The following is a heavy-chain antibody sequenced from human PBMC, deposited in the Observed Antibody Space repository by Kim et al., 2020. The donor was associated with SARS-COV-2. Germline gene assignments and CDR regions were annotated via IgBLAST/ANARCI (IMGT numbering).Heavy chain of an antibody. Sequence: SETLSLTCTVSGGSISSSSYYWGWIRQPPGKGLEWIGSIYYSGSTYYNPSLKSRVTISVDTSKNQFSLKLSSVTAADTAVYYCARVVDTAMIFDYWGQGTLVTVSS. V-gene: IGHV4-39*07. CDR2: IYYSGST. CDR1: GGSISSSSYY. CDR3: ARVVDTAMIFDY. D-gene: IGHD5-18*01. J-gene: IGHJ4*02.